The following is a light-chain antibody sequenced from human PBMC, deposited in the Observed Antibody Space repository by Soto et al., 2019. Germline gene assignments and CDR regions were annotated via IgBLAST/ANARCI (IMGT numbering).Light chain of an antibody. CDR2: EVS. CDR3: CSYAGSSRGV. Sequence: SVLTQHASVSGSPGQSITISCTGTSSDVGSYNLVSWYQQHPGKAPKLMIYEVSKRPSGVSNRFSGSKSGNTASLTISGLQAEDEADYYCCSYAGSSRGVFGGGTKLTVL. V-gene: IGLV2-23*02. J-gene: IGLJ3*02. CDR1: SSDVGSYNL.